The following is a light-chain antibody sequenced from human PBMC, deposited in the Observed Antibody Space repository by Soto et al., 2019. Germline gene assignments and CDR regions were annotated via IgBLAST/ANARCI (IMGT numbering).Light chain of an antibody. V-gene: IGKV3-20*01. CDR1: QSVSSTS. CDR2: GAS. J-gene: IGKJ5*01. CDR3: QHYVTSSIT. Sequence: EVVLTQSPGTLSLSPGERVTILCLASQSVSSTSLAWYQQKPGQTPRLLIYGASSRATGTPDTISGGGSGTRFTLTISRLEPEDFAVYYCQHYVTSSITFGQGTRLEIK.